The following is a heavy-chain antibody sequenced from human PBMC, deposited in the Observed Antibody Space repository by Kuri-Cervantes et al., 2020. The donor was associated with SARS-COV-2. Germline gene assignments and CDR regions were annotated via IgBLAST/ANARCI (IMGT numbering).Heavy chain of an antibody. J-gene: IGHJ3*02. CDR3: AITLGLGEPHAVDI. D-gene: IGHD3-16*01. CDR1: GFTFSSYA. V-gene: IGHV3-30-3*01. Sequence: LSLTCAASGFTFSSYAMHWVRQAPGKGLEWVAVISYDGSNKYYADSVKGRFTISRDNSKNTLYLQMNSLRAEDTAVYYCAITLGLGEPHAVDIWGQGTMVTVSS. CDR2: ISYDGSNK.